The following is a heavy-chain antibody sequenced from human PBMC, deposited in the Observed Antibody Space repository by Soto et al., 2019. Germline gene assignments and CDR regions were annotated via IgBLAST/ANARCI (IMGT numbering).Heavy chain of an antibody. CDR2: INQDGTYI. CDR1: GFTFSSYY. D-gene: IGHD2-15*01. CDR3: AETLGDCSGGSCHGAYAMDV. V-gene: IGHV3-7*03. J-gene: IGHJ6*02. Sequence: PGGSLRLSCTASGFTFSSYYMSWVRQTPGKGLEFVANINQDGTYIHYVDSVKGRFTISRDNGKNSVFLQMNSLRAEDTAVYYCAETLGDCSGGSCHGAYAMDVWGQGATVTVSS.